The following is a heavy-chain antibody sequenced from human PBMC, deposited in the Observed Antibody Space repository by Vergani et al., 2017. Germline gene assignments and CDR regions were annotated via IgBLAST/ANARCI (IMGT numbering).Heavy chain of an antibody. CDR3: ARAGPIRGVRPKYYFDY. V-gene: IGHV4-39*01. CDR2: IYYSGST. J-gene: IGHJ4*02. CDR1: GGSISSSSYY. Sequence: QLQLQESGPGLVKPSETLSLTCTVSGGSISSSSYYWGWIRQPPGKGLEWIGSIYYSGSTYYNPSLKSRVTISVDTSKNQFSLKLSSVTAADTAVYYCARAGPIRGVRPKYYFDYWGQGTLVTVSS. D-gene: IGHD3-10*01.